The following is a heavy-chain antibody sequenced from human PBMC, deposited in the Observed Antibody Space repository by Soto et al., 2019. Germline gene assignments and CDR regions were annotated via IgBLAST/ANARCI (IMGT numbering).Heavy chain of an antibody. CDR1: GFTLSTYW. CDR3: GTDQWGGAFDI. D-gene: IGHD3-10*01. CDR2: IRPDGNEI. Sequence: LRLSCVASGFTLSTYWMAWVRQTPGKGLEFVANIRPDGNEINYVDSVKGRFTISRDNAKNSLFLQMNSLRHDDTAVYYCGTDQWGGAFDIGGQGTTVTVSS. J-gene: IGHJ3*02. V-gene: IGHV3-7*01.